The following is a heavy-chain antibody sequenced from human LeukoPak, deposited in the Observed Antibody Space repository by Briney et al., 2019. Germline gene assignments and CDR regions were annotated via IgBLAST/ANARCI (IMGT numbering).Heavy chain of an antibody. V-gene: IGHV4-38-2*01. CDR3: ARHGRRFYDSSGYFPFDY. CDR1: GYSISSGYY. J-gene: IGHJ4*02. D-gene: IGHD3-22*01. CDR2: IYHSGST. Sequence: SETLSLTCAVSGYSISSGYYWGWIRQPPGKGLEWIGSIYHSGSTYYNPSLKSRVTISVDTSKNQFSLKLSSVTAADTAVYYCARHGRRFYDSSGYFPFDYWGQGTLVTVSS.